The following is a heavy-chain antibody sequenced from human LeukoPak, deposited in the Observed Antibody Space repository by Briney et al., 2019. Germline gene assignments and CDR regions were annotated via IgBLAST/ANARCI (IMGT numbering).Heavy chain of an antibody. J-gene: IGHJ4*02. Sequence: GASLKISCKGSGYSFTSYWIGWVRQMPGKGLEWMGIIYPGDSDTRYSPSFQGQVTISADKSISTAYLQWSSLKASDTAMYYCARRPHDYSNPYYFDYWGQGTLVTVSS. CDR3: ARRPHDYSNPYYFDY. V-gene: IGHV5-51*01. D-gene: IGHD4-11*01. CDR2: IYPGDSDT. CDR1: GYSFTSYW.